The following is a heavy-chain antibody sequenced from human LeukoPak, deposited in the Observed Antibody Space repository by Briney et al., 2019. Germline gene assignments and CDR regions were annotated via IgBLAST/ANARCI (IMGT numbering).Heavy chain of an antibody. D-gene: IGHD3-22*01. CDR3: ARDHSSGYYYALYYYYYYGMDV. J-gene: IGHJ6*02. CDR2: IWYDGSNK. Sequence: PGGSLRLSCGASGFTFESYTIHWVRQAPGKGLEWVAVIWYDGSNKYYADSVKGRFTISRDNSKNTLYLQMNSLRAEDTAVYYCARDHSSGYYYALYYYYYYGMDVWGQGTTVTVSS. CDR1: GFTFESYT. V-gene: IGHV3-30*04.